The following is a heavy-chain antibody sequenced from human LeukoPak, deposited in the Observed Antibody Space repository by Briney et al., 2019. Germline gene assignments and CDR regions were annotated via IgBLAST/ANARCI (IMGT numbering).Heavy chain of an antibody. D-gene: IGHD3-9*01. Sequence: GGSLRLSCAASGFRFSSYVMHWVRQAPGKGLEWVAVIWYDGNNKYYADSVKGRFTISRDNSKNTLYLQMNSLRAEDTAVYYCARSTSSEYDIYHFDYWGQGTLVTVSS. J-gene: IGHJ4*02. CDR2: IWYDGNNK. V-gene: IGHV3-33*08. CDR1: GFRFSSYV. CDR3: ARSTSSEYDIYHFDY.